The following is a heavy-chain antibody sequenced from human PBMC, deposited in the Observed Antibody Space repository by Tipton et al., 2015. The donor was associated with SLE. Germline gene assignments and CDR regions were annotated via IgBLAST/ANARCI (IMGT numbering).Heavy chain of an antibody. Sequence: GLVKPSETLSLTCAVYGGSFSGYYWSWIRQPPGKGLEWIGEINHSGSTNYNPSLKSRVTISVDTSKNQFSLKLSSVTAADTALYYCASDYSNYGGPFDYWGQGTLVTVSS. CDR3: ASDYSNYGGPFDY. D-gene: IGHD4-11*01. CDR1: GGSFSGYY. J-gene: IGHJ4*02. V-gene: IGHV4-34*01. CDR2: INHSGST.